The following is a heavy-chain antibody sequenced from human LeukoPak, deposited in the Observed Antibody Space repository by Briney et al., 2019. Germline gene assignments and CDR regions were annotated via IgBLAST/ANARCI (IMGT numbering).Heavy chain of an antibody. CDR1: GFTFTRFW. Sequence: GGSLRLSCAASGFTFTRFWMHWVRQAPGKGLVWVSRINVEGTTTTYADSVEGRFTISRDENTLYLQMNHLRVDDTAVYYCTRGGEEPFDYWGQGTLVTVYS. J-gene: IGHJ4*02. CDR2: INVEGTTT. V-gene: IGHV3-74*01. CDR3: TRGGEEPFDY. D-gene: IGHD3-10*01.